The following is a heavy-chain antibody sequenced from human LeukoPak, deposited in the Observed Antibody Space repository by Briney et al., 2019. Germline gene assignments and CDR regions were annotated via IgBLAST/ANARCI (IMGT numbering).Heavy chain of an antibody. CDR1: GYSFTSYW. CDR2: MYPANSDT. CDR3: ATTRGGIYHWDY. D-gene: IGHD3-16*01. Sequence: ESLKISCKGSGYSFTSYWIGWVRQMPGKGLEWMGIMYPANSDTRYKPSFQGQVTMSADRSISTAYLQWSSLKASDTAIYYCATTRGGIYHWDYWGQGTLVTVSS. V-gene: IGHV5-51*01. J-gene: IGHJ4*02.